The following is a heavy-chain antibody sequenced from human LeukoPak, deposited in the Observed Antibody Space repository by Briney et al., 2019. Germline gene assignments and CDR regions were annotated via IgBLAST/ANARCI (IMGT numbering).Heavy chain of an antibody. CDR3: ARGNDYPDY. CDR1: GFTVSSTY. V-gene: IGHV3-66*01. J-gene: IGHJ4*02. CDR2: IYSGGST. Sequence: GGSLRLSCAASGFTVSSTYMSWVRQAPGKGLEWVSVIYSGGSTYYAESVKGRFTISRDNAKNSLYLQMNSLRAEDTAVYYCARGNDYPDYWGQGTLVTVSS. D-gene: IGHD4-11*01.